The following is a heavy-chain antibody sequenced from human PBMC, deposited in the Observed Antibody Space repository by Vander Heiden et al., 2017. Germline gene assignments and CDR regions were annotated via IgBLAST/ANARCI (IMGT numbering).Heavy chain of an antibody. Sequence: VQRVESGGGLVQPGGSLRLYCGASGFTVSSCYMSWVRQAPGKGLLWVSVIYSGGSTYYADSVNCRFTISRDNSKNTLYLQMNSLRAEDTSVYYCARDRGRGYFDLWGRGTLVTVSS. CDR2: IYSGGST. CDR3: ARDRGRGYFDL. V-gene: IGHV3-53*01. J-gene: IGHJ2*01. CDR1: GFTVSSCY.